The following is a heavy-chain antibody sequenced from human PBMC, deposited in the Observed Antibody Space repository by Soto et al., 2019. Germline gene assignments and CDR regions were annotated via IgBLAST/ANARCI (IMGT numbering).Heavy chain of an antibody. CDR2: ISSSSSYI. CDR1: GFTFSSYS. D-gene: IGHD6-19*01. Sequence: GGSLRLSCATSGFTFSSYSMNWVRQAPGKGLEWVSSISSSSSYIYYADSVKGRFTISRDNAKNSLYLQMNSLRAEDTAVYYCARDWGSGWHYGMDVWGQGTTVTVSS. J-gene: IGHJ6*02. CDR3: ARDWGSGWHYGMDV. V-gene: IGHV3-21*01.